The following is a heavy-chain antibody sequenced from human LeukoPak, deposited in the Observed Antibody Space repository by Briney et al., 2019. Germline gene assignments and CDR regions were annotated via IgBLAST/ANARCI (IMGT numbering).Heavy chain of an antibody. Sequence: SETLSLTCTVSGGSNSSYHWSWIRQPPGKGLEWIGYIYYSGSTNYNPSLKSRVTISVDTSKNQFSLKLSSVTAAETAVYYCAREGRYRYGYNEYHSYMDIWGKGTTVTVSS. CDR1: GGSNSSYH. CDR2: IYYSGST. J-gene: IGHJ6*03. D-gene: IGHD5-24*01. V-gene: IGHV4-59*01. CDR3: AREGRYRYGYNEYHSYMDI.